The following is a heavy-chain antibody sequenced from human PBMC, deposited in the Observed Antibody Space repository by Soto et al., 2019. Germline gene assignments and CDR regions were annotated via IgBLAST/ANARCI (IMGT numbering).Heavy chain of an antibody. J-gene: IGHJ4*02. CDR3: TTGTLVRGDY. V-gene: IGHV3-49*03. D-gene: IGHD3-10*01. Sequence: PGGSLRLSCTASGFTFCDYAMSWFRQAPGKGLEWVGFIRSKAYGGTTEYAASVKGRFTISRDDSKSIAYLQMNSLKTEDTAVYYFTTGTLVRGDYWGQGTLVTVSS. CDR2: IRSKAYGGTT. CDR1: GFTFCDYA.